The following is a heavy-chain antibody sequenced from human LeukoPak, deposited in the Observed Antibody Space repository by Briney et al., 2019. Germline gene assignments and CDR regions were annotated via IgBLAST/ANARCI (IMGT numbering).Heavy chain of an antibody. D-gene: IGHD3-10*01. CDR1: GGSISSGSYY. Sequence: SETLSLTCTVSGGSISSGSYYWSWIRQPAGKGLEWIGRIYTSGSTNYNPSLKSRVTISVDTSKNQFSLKLSSVTAADTAMYYCARAAPSYYGSGSLGSYYYGMDVWGQGTTVTVSS. V-gene: IGHV4-61*02. CDR2: IYTSGST. CDR3: ARAAPSYYGSGSLGSYYYGMDV. J-gene: IGHJ6*02.